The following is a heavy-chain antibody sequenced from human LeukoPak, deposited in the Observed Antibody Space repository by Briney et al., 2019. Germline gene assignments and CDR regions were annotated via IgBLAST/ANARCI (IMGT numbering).Heavy chain of an antibody. D-gene: IGHD2-15*01. CDR1: GFTFSSYG. V-gene: IGHV3-30*19. CDR3: ARDGYCSGGSCYSVFVY. J-gene: IGHJ4*02. Sequence: GGSLRLSCAASGFTFSSYGMHWVRQAPGKGLEWVAVISYDGSNKYYADSVKGRFTISRDNSKNTLYLQMNSLRAEDTAVYYCARDGYCSGGSCYSVFVYWGQGTLVTVSS. CDR2: ISYDGSNK.